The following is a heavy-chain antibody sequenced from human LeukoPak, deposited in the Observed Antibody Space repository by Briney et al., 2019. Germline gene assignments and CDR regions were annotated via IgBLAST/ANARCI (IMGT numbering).Heavy chain of an antibody. CDR2: IYYSGST. D-gene: IGHD3-3*01. V-gene: IGHV4-31*03. CDR3: ARAYYAFWSAGNWFDP. J-gene: IGHJ5*02. CDR1: GGSISSGGDY. Sequence: SEALFLTCTVSGGSISSGGDYWSWIRQPPGKGLEWIGYIYYSGSTYYNPSLKSRVTISVDTSKNQFSLKLSSVTAADTAVYYCARAYYAFWSAGNWFDPWGQGPLVTVSS.